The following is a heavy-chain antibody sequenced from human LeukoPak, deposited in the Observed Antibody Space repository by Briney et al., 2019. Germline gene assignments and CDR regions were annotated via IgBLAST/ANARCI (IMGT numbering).Heavy chain of an antibody. CDR2: MSYDGSNK. V-gene: IGHV3-30*18. CDR3: AKDIYYDSSGYRGYFDY. J-gene: IGHJ4*02. Sequence: GGSLRLSCAASGFTFSGYSMHWVRQAPGKGLEWVGVMSYDGSNKYYVDSVKGRFTVSRDNSKNTLYLQMNSLRAEDTAVYYCAKDIYYDSSGYRGYFDYWGQGTLVTVSS. D-gene: IGHD3-22*01. CDR1: GFTFSGYS.